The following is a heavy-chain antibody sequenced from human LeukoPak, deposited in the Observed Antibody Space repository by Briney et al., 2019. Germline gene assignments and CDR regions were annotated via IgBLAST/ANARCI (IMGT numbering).Heavy chain of an antibody. CDR1: GYTFTSYY. V-gene: IGHV1-46*01. Sequence: ASVKVSCKASGYTFTSYYMHWVRQAPGQGLEWRGISNPSGGSTSYAQKFQDRVTMTRDTSTSTVYLALSSLISQNTAVSYYATDIREAYYDTSAYLYYWGQGTLVTVSS. D-gene: IGHD3-22*01. CDR3: ATDIREAYYDTSAYLYY. CDR2: SNPSGGST. J-gene: IGHJ4*02.